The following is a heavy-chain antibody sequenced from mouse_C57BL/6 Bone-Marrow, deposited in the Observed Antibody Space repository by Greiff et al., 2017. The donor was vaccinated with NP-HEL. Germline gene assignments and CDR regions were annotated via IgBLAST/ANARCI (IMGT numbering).Heavy chain of an antibody. CDR2: IYPRSGNT. Sequence: QVQLKESGAELARPGASVKLSCKASGYTFTSYGISWVKQRTGQGLEWIGEIYPRSGNTYYNEKFKGKATLTADKSSSTAYMELRSLTSEDSAVYFCARKGNYYGSSYVQYFDVWGTGTTVTVSS. D-gene: IGHD1-1*01. V-gene: IGHV1-81*01. CDR3: ARKGNYYGSSYVQYFDV. CDR1: GYTFTSYG. J-gene: IGHJ1*03.